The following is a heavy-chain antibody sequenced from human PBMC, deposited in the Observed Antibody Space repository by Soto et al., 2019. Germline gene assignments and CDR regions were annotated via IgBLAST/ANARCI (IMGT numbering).Heavy chain of an antibody. Sequence: PSETLSLTCTVSGVSISNYYWSWIRQPPGKGLEWIGYISHTVSTNYSPSLKSRVSISVEASKNQFSLKLTSVTAADTAVYYCARHPNYSSGWFYFDSWGQGALVTVS. V-gene: IGHV4-59*08. D-gene: IGHD6-19*01. CDR2: ISHTVST. CDR3: ARHPNYSSGWFYFDS. CDR1: GVSISNYY. J-gene: IGHJ4*02.